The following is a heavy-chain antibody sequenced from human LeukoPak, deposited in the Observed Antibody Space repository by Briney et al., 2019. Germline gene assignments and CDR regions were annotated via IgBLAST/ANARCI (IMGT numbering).Heavy chain of an antibody. J-gene: IGHJ4*02. CDR3: ATYDILTVFFYY. CDR2: INPNSGGT. D-gene: IGHD3-9*01. CDR1: GFNFIGYY. Sequence: ASVKVSCKTSGFNFIGYYIHWVRQASGQGLEWMGWINPNSGGTNYAQKFQGRVTMTTDTSINTAYMELNRLTSDDTAVYYCATYDILTVFFYYWGQGTLVTVSS. V-gene: IGHV1-2*02.